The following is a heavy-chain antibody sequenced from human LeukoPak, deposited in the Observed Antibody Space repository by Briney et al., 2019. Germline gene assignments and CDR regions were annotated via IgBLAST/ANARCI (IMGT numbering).Heavy chain of an antibody. CDR3: ATPGRTTTGNYYFDY. V-gene: IGHV1-69*04. Sequence: ASVKVSCKASGGTFSSYAISWVRQAPGQGLEWMGRIIPILGIANYAQKFQGRVTITADKSTSTAYMELSSLRSEDTAVYYCATPGRTTTGNYYFDYWGQGTLVTVSS. D-gene: IGHD4-17*01. CDR1: GGTFSSYA. CDR2: IIPILGIA. J-gene: IGHJ4*02.